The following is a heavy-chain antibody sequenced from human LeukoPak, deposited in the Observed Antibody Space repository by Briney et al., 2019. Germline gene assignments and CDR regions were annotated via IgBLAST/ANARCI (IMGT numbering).Heavy chain of an antibody. J-gene: IGHJ5*02. CDR3: ARHRYYYDSSGYYYQP. CDR1: GASISSYY. Sequence: SETLSLTCTVSGASISSYYWSWFRQPPGKGLEWIGDIYYSGSTNYNPSLKSRVTISVDTSKDQFSLRLSSVTAADTAVYYCARHRYYYDSSGYYYQPWGQGTLVTVSS. CDR2: IYYSGST. D-gene: IGHD3-22*01. V-gene: IGHV4-59*01.